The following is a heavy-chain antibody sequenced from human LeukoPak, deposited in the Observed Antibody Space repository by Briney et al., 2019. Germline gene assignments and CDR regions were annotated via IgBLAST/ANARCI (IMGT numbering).Heavy chain of an antibody. J-gene: IGHJ4*02. CDR1: GYTFTGYY. CDR3: ARDLFGYSSSADY. V-gene: IGHV1-18*04. D-gene: IGHD6-13*01. Sequence: ASVKVSCKASGYTFTGYYMHWVRQAPGQGLEWMGWISAYNGNTNYAQKLQGRVTMTTDTSTSTAYMELRSLRSDDTAVYYCARDLFGYSSSADYWGQGTLVTVSS. CDR2: ISAYNGNT.